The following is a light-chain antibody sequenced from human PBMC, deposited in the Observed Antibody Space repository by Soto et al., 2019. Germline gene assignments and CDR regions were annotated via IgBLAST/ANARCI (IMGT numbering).Light chain of an antibody. V-gene: IGKV1-5*01. Sequence: DIQMTQSPSTLSASVGDRVTITCRASQSISSWLAWYQQKPGKAPKLLIYDASSLESGVPSRFSGSGSGTECTLTSSSLQPDDFATYYCQQYNPLTFGGGTKVEIK. CDR2: DAS. CDR3: QQYNPLT. J-gene: IGKJ4*01. CDR1: QSISSW.